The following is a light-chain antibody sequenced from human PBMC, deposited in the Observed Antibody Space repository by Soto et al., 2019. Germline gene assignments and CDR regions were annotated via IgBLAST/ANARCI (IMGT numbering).Light chain of an antibody. V-gene: IGLV2-14*01. Sequence: QAVLTQPASVSGSPGQSITISCTGTSSDVGGYNYVSWYQQHPGKAPKLIIYDVTNRPSGVSNRFSGSKSGNTASLTISGLQAADEADYYCSSYTSSSTLFVSGTGTKVTVL. CDR3: SSYTSSSTLFV. J-gene: IGLJ1*01. CDR1: SSDVGGYNY. CDR2: DVT.